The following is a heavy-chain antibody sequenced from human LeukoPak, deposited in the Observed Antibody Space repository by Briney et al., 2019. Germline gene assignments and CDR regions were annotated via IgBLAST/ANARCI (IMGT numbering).Heavy chain of an antibody. J-gene: IGHJ6*02. CDR3: ARRLRSGIVGNPASPDGMDV. D-gene: IGHD3-22*01. Sequence: ASVKVSCKASGYTFTGYYVHWVRQAPGQGLEWMGWINPNSGGTYYAQKFQGRVTMTRDTPISTAYMELSRLRSDDTAVYYCARRLRSGIVGNPASPDGMDVWGQGTTVTVSS. CDR2: INPNSGGT. CDR1: GYTFTGYY. V-gene: IGHV1-2*02.